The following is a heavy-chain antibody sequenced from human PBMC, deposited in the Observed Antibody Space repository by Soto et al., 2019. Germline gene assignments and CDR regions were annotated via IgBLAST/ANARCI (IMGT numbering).Heavy chain of an antibody. CDR2: IWYDGSNK. D-gene: IGHD2-21*02. J-gene: IGHJ6*01. Sequence: PGGSLRLSCAASGFTFSSYGMHWVRQAPGKGLEWVAVIWYDGSNKYYADSVKGRFTISRDNSKNTLYLQMNSLRAEDTAVYYCARAPPEVAVAGTHCGGDCYEYYYYGMDVWGQGTTGTVSS. CDR3: ARAPPEVAVAGTHCGGDCYEYYYYGMDV. V-gene: IGHV3-33*01. CDR1: GFTFSSYG.